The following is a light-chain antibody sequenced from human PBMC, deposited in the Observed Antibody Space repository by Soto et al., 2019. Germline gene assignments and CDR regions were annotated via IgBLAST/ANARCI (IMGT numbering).Light chain of an antibody. CDR2: GAS. CDR1: QSVSSNY. J-gene: IGKJ1*01. Sequence: EIVLTQSPGTLSLSPGERATLSCRASQSVSSNYLAWYQQKPGQAPRLLIYGASSRATGIPDRFSGSGSGTDFTLTISRLEPEDFAVYSCQQYGSSPTFGQGTKVEIK. CDR3: QQYGSSPT. V-gene: IGKV3-20*01.